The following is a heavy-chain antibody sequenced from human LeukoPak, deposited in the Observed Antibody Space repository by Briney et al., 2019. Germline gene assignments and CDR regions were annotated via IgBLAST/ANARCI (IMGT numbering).Heavy chain of an antibody. Sequence: ASVKVSCKSSGYTFTTYGINWVRQASGQGLEWMGWMSPNSGNTGYAQKFQGRVTITRNTSISTVYMELSDLRSEDTAVYYCARTDKEGDASRVDWFDPWGQGTLVTVSS. J-gene: IGHJ5*02. CDR2: MSPNSGNT. CDR1: GYTFTTYG. V-gene: IGHV1-8*03. CDR3: ARTDKEGDASRVDWFDP. D-gene: IGHD3-16*01.